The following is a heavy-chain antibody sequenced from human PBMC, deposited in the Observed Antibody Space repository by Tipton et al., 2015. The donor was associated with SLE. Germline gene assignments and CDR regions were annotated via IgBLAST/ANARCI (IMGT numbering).Heavy chain of an antibody. CDR1: GGSISSGSYF. V-gene: IGHV4-61*09. Sequence: TLSLTCTVSGGSISSGSYFWTWIRQPAGKGLEWIGYIFTSGTTKYNPSLQSRVTISADKSKNQFSLEVNSVTAADTAVYFCARGTSMPMVDWFGQWGQGTLVTVSS. D-gene: IGHD2/OR15-2a*01. J-gene: IGHJ5*02. CDR3: ARGTSMPMVDWFGQ. CDR2: IFTSGTT.